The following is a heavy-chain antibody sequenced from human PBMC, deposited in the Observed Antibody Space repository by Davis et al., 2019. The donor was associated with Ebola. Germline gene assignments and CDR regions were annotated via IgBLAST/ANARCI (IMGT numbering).Heavy chain of an antibody. CDR2: INPSGGST. J-gene: IGHJ4*02. Sequence: AASVKVSCKASGYTFTSYYMHWVRQAPGQGLEWMGIINPSGGSTSYAQKFQGRVTITADKSTSTAYMELSSLRSEDTAVYYCADVVGATANWGQGTLVTVSS. CDR1: GYTFTSYY. CDR3: ADVVGATAN. V-gene: IGHV1-46*01. D-gene: IGHD1-26*01.